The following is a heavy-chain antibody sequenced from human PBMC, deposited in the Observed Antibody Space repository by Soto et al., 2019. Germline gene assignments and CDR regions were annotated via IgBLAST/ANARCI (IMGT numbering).Heavy chain of an antibody. V-gene: IGHV3-23*01. D-gene: IGHD6-13*01. CDR2: LSGSSLNT. J-gene: IGHJ3*02. Sequence: EVRLLESGGGLVQPGGSLRLSCEGSGFTFGNYAMTWVRQGPGRGLEWVSALSGSSLNTYYAHSVKGRFTISRDNPKSTLYLHMNNMRAGDTAVYYCAKRVLYSSSWVALDIWGQGTTVTVSS. CDR3: AKRVLYSSSWVALDI. CDR1: GFTFGNYA.